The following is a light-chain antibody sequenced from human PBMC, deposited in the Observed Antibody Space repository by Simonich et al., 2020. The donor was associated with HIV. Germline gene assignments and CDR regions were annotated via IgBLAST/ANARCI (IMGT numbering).Light chain of an antibody. V-gene: IGKV2-28*01. CDR3: MQALQTPAT. J-gene: IGKJ4*01. CDR1: QSLLHSNGYNY. Sequence: DIVMTQSPLSLPVTPGEPASISCRSSQSLLHSNGYNYLDWYRQKPGQSPQLLIYLGSNRASGVPDRFSGSGSGTDFTLKISRVEAEDVGVYYCMQALQTPATFGGGTKVEIK. CDR2: LGS.